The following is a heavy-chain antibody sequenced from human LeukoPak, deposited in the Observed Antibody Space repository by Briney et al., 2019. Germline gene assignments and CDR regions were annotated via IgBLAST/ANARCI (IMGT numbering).Heavy chain of an antibody. D-gene: IGHD2-15*01. CDR1: VGSISSYY. V-gene: IGHV4-59*01. CDR2: IYYSGST. Sequence: PSGTLSLTCTVSVGSISSYYWSWIRQPPGKGLAWIGYIYYSGSTYYNPSLKSRVTISVDTSKNQFSLKLSSVTAADTAVYYCARTTEGYCRGRSCYSYYYYMDVWGKGTTVTVSS. J-gene: IGHJ6*03. CDR3: ARTTEGYCRGRSCYSYYYYMDV.